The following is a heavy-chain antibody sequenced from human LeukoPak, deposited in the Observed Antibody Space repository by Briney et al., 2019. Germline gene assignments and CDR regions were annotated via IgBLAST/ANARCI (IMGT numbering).Heavy chain of an antibody. CDR3: ATSKYSGSY. J-gene: IGHJ4*02. CDR2: ISSSSSTI. CDR1: GFTFSSYS. V-gene: IGHV3-48*01. Sequence: GGSLRLSCAASGFTFSSYSMNWVRQAPGKGLEWVSYISSSSSTIYYADSVKGRFTISRDNSKNTLNLQMNSLRAEDTAVYYCATSKYSGSYWGQGTLVTVSS. D-gene: IGHD1-26*01.